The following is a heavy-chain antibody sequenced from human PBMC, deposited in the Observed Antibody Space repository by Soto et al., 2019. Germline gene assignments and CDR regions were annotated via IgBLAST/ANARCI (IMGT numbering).Heavy chain of an antibody. J-gene: IGHJ6*02. D-gene: IGHD3-22*01. CDR1: GGSFSNHA. CDR2: IIPIFGLT. CDR3: ATVEVSGSGNCYFYPNYDMDV. Sequence: QVQLVQSGAEVRKPGSSVRVSCKPSGGSFSNHAINWVRQAPGQGLEWLGGIIPIFGLTNYAPEFRCRLKKTADESRSETYMDLTSQTTADTAIYSGATVEVSGSGNCYFYPNYDMDVWGLGTWVTVSS. V-gene: IGHV1-69*01.